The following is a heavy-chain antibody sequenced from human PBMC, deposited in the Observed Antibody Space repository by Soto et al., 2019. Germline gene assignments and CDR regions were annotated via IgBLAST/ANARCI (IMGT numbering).Heavy chain of an antibody. CDR2: TSNTGSA. V-gene: IGHV4-61*01. D-gene: IGHD5-12*01. Sequence: SETLSLTCIVSGGSVNSGTDFWSWIRQPPGKGLEWIGYTSNTGSANYNPSLKSRVTISVDTSKNQFSLKLSSVTAADTAVYYCATSGYADYWGQGTLVTVSS. CDR1: GGSVNSGTDF. CDR3: ATSGYADY. J-gene: IGHJ4*02.